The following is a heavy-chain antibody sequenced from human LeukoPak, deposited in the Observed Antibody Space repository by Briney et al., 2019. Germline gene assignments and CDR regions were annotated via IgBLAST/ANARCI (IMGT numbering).Heavy chain of an antibody. V-gene: IGHV3-7*01. CDR2: IKQDGSEK. Sequence: GGSLRLSFEASGFTFSSYWMSWVRQAPGKGLEGMPNIKQDGSEKYYVDTVKGRFTISRDNAKNSLYLQMNSLRAEDTAVYYCARDTGYSSPFDYWGQGTLVTVSS. D-gene: IGHD6-19*01. J-gene: IGHJ4*02. CDR1: GFTFSSYW. CDR3: ARDTGYSSPFDY.